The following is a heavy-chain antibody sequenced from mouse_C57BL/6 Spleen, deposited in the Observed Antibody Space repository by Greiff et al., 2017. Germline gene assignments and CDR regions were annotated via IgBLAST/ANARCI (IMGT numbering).Heavy chain of an antibody. J-gene: IGHJ2*01. CDR1: GFTFSDYG. CDR2: ISSGSSTI. Sequence: EVKLMESGGGLVKPGGSLKLSCAASGFTFSDYGMHWVCLAPEQGLEWVAYISSGSSTIYSADTVKGRFTISRDNAKNTLFLQMNSLRSEDTAMYYCALTTVVAFDYWGQGTTLTVSS. V-gene: IGHV5-17*01. D-gene: IGHD1-1*01. CDR3: ALTTVVAFDY.